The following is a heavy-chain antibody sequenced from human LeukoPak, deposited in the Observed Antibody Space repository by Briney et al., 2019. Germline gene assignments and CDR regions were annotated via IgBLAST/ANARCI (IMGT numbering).Heavy chain of an antibody. D-gene: IGHD3-10*02. CDR2: ISSSGNTI. Sequence: GGSLRLSCIASKFTFGDYGMNWVRQAPGKGLEWVSFISSSGNTIYYTDSVKGRFTISRDNAKNSVNLQMSSLREEDTAVYYCVRDCGNDREFDYWGQGTLVTVSS. V-gene: IGHV3-48*02. J-gene: IGHJ4*02. CDR1: KFTFGDYG. CDR3: VRDCGNDREFDY.